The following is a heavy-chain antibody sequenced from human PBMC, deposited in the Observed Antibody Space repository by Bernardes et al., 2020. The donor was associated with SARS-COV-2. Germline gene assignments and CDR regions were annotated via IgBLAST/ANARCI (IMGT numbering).Heavy chain of an antibody. CDR1: GFAFSTYW. D-gene: IGHD6-19*01. CDR2: IKGGGSEY. CDR3: ARDFFTRGWAPLGY. J-gene: IGHJ4*02. Sequence: GGSLRLSCGASGFAFSTYWMTWVRQAPGKGLEWLANIKGGGSEYSYADSVRGRFTISRDNAKNTLYLQMNSLRAEDTATYYCARDFFTRGWAPLGYWGQGTPVIVSS. V-gene: IGHV3-7*03.